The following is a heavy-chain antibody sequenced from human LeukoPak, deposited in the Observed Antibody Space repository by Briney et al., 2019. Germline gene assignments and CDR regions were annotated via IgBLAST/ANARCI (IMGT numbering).Heavy chain of an antibody. CDR3: ARDSAYAFDI. CDR1: GFTFNTYS. V-gene: IGHV3-48*02. J-gene: IGHJ3*02. D-gene: IGHD2-2*01. Sequence: GGSLRLSCAASGFTFNTYSMNWVRQAPGKGLEWMSYIAGSSVIFYADSVKGRFTISRDNAKNSLYLQMSSLRDEDTAVYYCARDSAYAFDIWGQGTMVTVSS. CDR2: IAGSSVI.